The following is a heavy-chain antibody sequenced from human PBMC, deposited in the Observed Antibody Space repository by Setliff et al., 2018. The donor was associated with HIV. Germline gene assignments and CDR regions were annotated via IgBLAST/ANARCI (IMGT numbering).Heavy chain of an antibody. D-gene: IGHD3-10*01. V-gene: IGHV3-7*01. CDR3: ARKLRPGHGVDV. J-gene: IGHJ6*02. CDR2: IGQDGSEK. Sequence: GGSLRLSCAASGFTFKNAWMNWVRQAPGKGLEWVANIGQDGSEKNNVDSVKGRFTISRDNATNSMDLQMNSLRAEDTAIYYCARKLRPGHGVDVWGQGTAVTVSS. CDR1: GFTFKNAW.